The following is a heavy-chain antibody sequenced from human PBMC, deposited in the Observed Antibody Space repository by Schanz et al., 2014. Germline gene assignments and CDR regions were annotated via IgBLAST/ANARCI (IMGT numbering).Heavy chain of an antibody. CDR2: LSGSGGST. CDR1: GFTFSSYA. J-gene: IGHJ4*02. CDR3: AKQIDYDMLNVTRN. V-gene: IGHV3-23*01. Sequence: EVQLLESGGGLVQPGGSLRLSCAASGFTFSSYAMSWVRQAPGKGLEWVSALSGSGGSTYYADSMKGRFTISRDNSKNTLYLQMNSLRAEDTAVYYCAKQIDYDMLNVTRNWGQGTLVTVSS. D-gene: IGHD3-9*01.